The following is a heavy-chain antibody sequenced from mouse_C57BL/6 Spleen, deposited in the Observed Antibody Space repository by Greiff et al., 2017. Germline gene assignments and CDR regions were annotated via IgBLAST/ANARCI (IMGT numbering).Heavy chain of an antibody. Sequence: EVKLVESGGGLVKPGGSLKLSCAASGFTFSDYGMHWVRQAPEKGLEWVAYISSGSSTIYYADTVKGRFTISRDKAKNTLFLQMTSLRSEDTAMYYCARSRVGAMDYWGQGTSVTVSS. CDR2: ISSGSSTI. CDR1: GFTFSDYG. D-gene: IGHD1-1*02. J-gene: IGHJ4*01. V-gene: IGHV5-17*01. CDR3: ARSRVGAMDY.